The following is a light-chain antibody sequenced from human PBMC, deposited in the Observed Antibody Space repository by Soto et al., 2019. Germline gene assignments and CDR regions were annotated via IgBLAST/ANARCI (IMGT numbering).Light chain of an antibody. Sequence: QSVLTQPPSVSAAPGQKVTISRSGSSSKIGNNYVSWYQQLPGTAPKLLIYDNNKRPSGIPDRFSGSKSGTSATLGITGLQTGDDADYYCGTWDSRLSAVVFGGGTKLTVL. CDR1: SSKIGNNY. CDR3: GTWDSRLSAVV. J-gene: IGLJ2*01. CDR2: DNN. V-gene: IGLV1-51*01.